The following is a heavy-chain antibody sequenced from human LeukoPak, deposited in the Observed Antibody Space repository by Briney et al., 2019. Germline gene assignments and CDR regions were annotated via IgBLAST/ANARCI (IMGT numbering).Heavy chain of an antibody. V-gene: IGHV1-69*13. CDR3: AKSSGYDYGSYYYYYGMDV. J-gene: IGHJ6*02. Sequence: SVKVSCKASGGTFSSYAISWVRQAPGQGLEWMGGIIPIFGTANYAQKFQGRVTITADESTSTAYMELSSLRAEDTAVYYCAKSSGYDYGSYYYYYGMDVWGQGTTVTVSS. D-gene: IGHD5-12*01. CDR2: IIPIFGTA. CDR1: GGTFSSYA.